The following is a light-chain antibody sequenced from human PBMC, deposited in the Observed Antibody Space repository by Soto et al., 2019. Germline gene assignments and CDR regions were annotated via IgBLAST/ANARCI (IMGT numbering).Light chain of an antibody. J-gene: IGKJ3*01. V-gene: IGKV3-20*01. Sequence: EIVFTQSPGTLSLSPGERATLSCRASQSVSSSYLAWYQQKPGQAPRLLIYGASSRATGIPDRFSGSGSGTDFTLTISRLEPEDFAVYYCQQYGSSPENTFGPGTKVDIK. CDR2: GAS. CDR3: QQYGSSPENT. CDR1: QSVSSSY.